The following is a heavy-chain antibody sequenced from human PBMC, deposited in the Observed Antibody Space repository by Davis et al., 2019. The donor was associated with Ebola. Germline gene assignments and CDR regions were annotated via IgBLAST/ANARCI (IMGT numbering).Heavy chain of an antibody. CDR2: ISSSGSNI. D-gene: IGHD6-13*01. V-gene: IGHV3-23*01. J-gene: IGHJ4*02. CDR3: AKDHFDSSSGDY. CDR1: GFTFSSYA. Sequence: PGGSLRLSCAASGFTFSSYAMSWVRQAPGKGLEWVSYISSSGSNIYYADSVKGRFTISRDNSKNTLYLQMNSLRAEDTAVYYCAKDHFDSSSGDYWGQGTLVTVSS.